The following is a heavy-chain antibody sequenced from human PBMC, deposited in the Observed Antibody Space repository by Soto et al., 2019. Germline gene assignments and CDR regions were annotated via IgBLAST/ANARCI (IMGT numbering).Heavy chain of an antibody. CDR3: ARDDYYDSSGYYL. CDR2: INHSGST. V-gene: IGHV4-34*01. J-gene: IGHJ4*02. CDR1: GGSFSGYY. D-gene: IGHD3-22*01. Sequence: QVQLQQWGAGLLKPSETLSLTCAVYGGSFSGYYWSWIRQPPGKGLEWIGEINHSGSTNYNPSLQSRVTISVDTSKNQFSLKLSSVTAADTAVYYCARDDYYDSSGYYLWGQGSLVTVSS.